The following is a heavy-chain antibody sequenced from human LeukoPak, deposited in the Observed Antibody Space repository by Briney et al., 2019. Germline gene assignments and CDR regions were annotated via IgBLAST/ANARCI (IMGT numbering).Heavy chain of an antibody. CDR1: GGSISSTSYY. CDR2: IYYSVST. Sequence: PSETLSLTCAVSGGSISSTSYYWAWIRQPPGKGLEWIGTIYYSVSTYHNPSLKSRVTMSVDTSRNQFSLKLSSVDAADTAVYYCAKAGVRYFDSSGLYAFDFWGQGTTVTVSS. CDR3: AKAGVRYFDSSGLYAFDF. J-gene: IGHJ3*01. D-gene: IGHD3-22*01. V-gene: IGHV4-39*01.